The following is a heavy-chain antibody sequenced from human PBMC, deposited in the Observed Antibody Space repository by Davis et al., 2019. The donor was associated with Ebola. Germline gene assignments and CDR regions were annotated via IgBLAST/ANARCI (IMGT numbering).Heavy chain of an antibody. CDR1: GGSIDSHY. Sequence: GSLRLSCTVPGGSIDSHYWSWIPQPPGKGLEWPGYIYYGGTTKYNPSLKSRVTFSGDTSMNHLSLEIRYVTAADTAVYYCARHRRTCYYYIIDYWGQGTLVTVSS. CDR3: ARHRRTCYYYIIDY. CDR2: IYYGGTT. V-gene: IGHV4-59*08. D-gene: IGHD3-22*01. J-gene: IGHJ4*02.